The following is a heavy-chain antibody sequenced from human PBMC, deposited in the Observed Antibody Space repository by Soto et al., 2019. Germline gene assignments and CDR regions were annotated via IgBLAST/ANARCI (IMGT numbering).Heavy chain of an antibody. J-gene: IGHJ4*02. CDR2: INAGNGNT. V-gene: IGHV1-3*01. D-gene: IGHD2-15*01. Sequence: ASVKVSCKASGYTFTSYAMHWVRQAPGQRLEWMGWINAGNGNTKYSQKFQGRFTISRDNAKNSLYLQMNSLRAEDTAVYYCAREDYSWRPFDYWGQGTLVTVSS. CDR1: GYTFTSYA. CDR3: AREDYSWRPFDY.